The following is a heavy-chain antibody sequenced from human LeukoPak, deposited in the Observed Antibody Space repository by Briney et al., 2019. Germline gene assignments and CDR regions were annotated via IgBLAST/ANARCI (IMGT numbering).Heavy chain of an antibody. CDR2: FDPEDSET. CDR3: ATSRKHCSSTSCYVVDY. V-gene: IGHV1-24*01. Sequence: ASVKVSCKVSGYTLTELSMHWVRQAPGKGLEWMGGFDPEDSETIYAQKFQGRVTMTEDTSTDTAYMELSSLRSEDTAVYYCATSRKHCSSTSCYVVDYWGQGTLVTVSS. CDR1: GYTLTELS. D-gene: IGHD2-2*01. J-gene: IGHJ4*02.